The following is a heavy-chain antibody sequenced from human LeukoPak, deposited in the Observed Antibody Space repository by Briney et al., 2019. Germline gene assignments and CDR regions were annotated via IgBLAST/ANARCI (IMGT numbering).Heavy chain of an antibody. CDR3: AGGTVGVHAY. Sequence: SETLSLTCAVSGYSISSGCYWGWIRQPPGKGLEWIGSIHHSGSTYYNPSLKSRVTISVDTSKNQFSLKLRSVTAADTAFYYCAGGTVGVHAYWGQGTLVTVSS. CDR1: GYSISSGCY. D-gene: IGHD1-26*01. CDR2: IHHSGST. V-gene: IGHV4-38-2*01. J-gene: IGHJ4*02.